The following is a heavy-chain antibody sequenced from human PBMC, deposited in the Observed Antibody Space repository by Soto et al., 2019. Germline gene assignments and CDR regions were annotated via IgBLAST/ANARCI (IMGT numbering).Heavy chain of an antibody. CDR3: AREMVFVDTAMAPWGVARAFDI. J-gene: IGHJ3*02. V-gene: IGHV4-30-4*01. CDR2: IYYSGST. D-gene: IGHD5-18*01. CDR1: GGSISSGDYY. Sequence: QVQLQESGPGLVKPSQTLSLTCTVSGGSISSGDYYWSWIRQPPGKGLEWIGYIYYSGSTNYNPSLKSRVTMSVDTSKNQFSLKLSSVTAADTAVYYCAREMVFVDTAMAPWGVARAFDIWGQGTMVTVSS.